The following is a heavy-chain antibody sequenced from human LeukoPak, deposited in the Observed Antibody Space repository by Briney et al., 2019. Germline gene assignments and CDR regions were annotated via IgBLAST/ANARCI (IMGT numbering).Heavy chain of an antibody. CDR1: GCIFSDYG. V-gene: IGHV3-33*01. CDR2: TRFDGSIK. Sequence: GVSLRLSCAVSGCIFSDYGFLWVRQAPGKGLEWVAVTRFDGSIKQYADSVKGRFTISRDDSKNTLYLQMNFLKSEDTAVYYCARWGGTRQYYFDYWGQGTLVTVSS. CDR3: ARWGGTRQYYFDY. D-gene: IGHD1-1*01. J-gene: IGHJ4*02.